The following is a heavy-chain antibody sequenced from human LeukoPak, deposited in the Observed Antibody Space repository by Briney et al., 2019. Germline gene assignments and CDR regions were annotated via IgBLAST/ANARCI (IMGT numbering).Heavy chain of an antibody. J-gene: IGHJ4*02. CDR1: GGSISTYF. CDR2: TFTTGST. CDR3: ARDRAAAAGSIDY. D-gene: IGHD6-13*01. V-gene: IGHV4-4*07. Sequence: SETLSLTCTVSGGSISTYFWTWIRQPAGKGLEWIGRTFTTGSTDYNPSLKGRVSLALDKSNNQISLRMTSVTAADTAVYYCARDRAAAAGSIDYWGQGALLTVSS.